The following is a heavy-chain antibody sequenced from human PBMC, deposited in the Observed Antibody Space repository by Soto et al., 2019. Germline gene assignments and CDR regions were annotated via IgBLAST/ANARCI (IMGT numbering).Heavy chain of an antibody. CDR1: GFTFSRYG. J-gene: IGHJ4*02. Sequence: GGSLRLSCAASGFTFSRYGMHWVRQAPGKGLEWVALIWNDGIRKVYVDSVKGRFTISRDNAKNSLYLQMNSLRAEDTAVYYCAREALPTVDIVYFDYWGQGTLVTVSS. V-gene: IGHV3-33*01. CDR3: AREALPTVDIVYFDY. D-gene: IGHD5-12*01. CDR2: IWNDGIRK.